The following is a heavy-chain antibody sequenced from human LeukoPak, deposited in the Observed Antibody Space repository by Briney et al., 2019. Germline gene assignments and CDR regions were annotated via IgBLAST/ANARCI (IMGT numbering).Heavy chain of an antibody. CDR1: GFTFRNYW. D-gene: IGHD6-6*01. Sequence: GGSLRLSCTASGFTFRNYWMSWVRQAPGKGLECVAYIKEDGSDKSYVDSVKGRFTISRDNAKSSLYLQMNSLRVEDTAVYYCVRGTRSNSFWGLRTQVTVSS. J-gene: IGHJ4*02. V-gene: IGHV3-7*01. CDR2: IKEDGSDK. CDR3: VRGTRSNSF.